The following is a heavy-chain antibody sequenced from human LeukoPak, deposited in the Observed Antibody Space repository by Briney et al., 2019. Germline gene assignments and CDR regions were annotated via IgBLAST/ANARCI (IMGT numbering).Heavy chain of an antibody. Sequence: GGSLRLSCAASGFPFTTYAMSWVRQAPGKGLEWVSAISGSDGGTHYADSVKGRFTTSRDNSKNTLYLQMNNLRAEDTAVYHCARDRGTTRGGGLDYWGQGTLATVPS. D-gene: IGHD1-7*01. J-gene: IGHJ4*02. CDR1: GFPFTTYA. V-gene: IGHV3-23*01. CDR2: ISGSDGGT. CDR3: ARDRGTTRGGGLDY.